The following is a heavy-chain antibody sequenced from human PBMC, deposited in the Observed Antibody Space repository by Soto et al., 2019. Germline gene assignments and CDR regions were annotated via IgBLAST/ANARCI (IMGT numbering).Heavy chain of an antibody. CDR1: GLTFNSYS. D-gene: IGHD6-13*01. CDR2: ISGTGERT. J-gene: IGHJ1*01. CDR3: ATLDCLSAAGTWGNLQH. Sequence: EVQLLESGGGLVQPGGSLRLSCAASGLTFNSYSMTWVRQAPGQGLEWVSAISGTGERTYYADSVQGRFTISRDNSKSTVFLQLSSLRAEDTAVYYCATLDCLSAAGTWGNLQHWGQGTLVTFS. V-gene: IGHV3-23*01.